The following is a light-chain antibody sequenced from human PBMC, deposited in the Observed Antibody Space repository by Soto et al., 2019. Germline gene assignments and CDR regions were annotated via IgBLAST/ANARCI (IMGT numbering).Light chain of an antibody. Sequence: DIHMTQSPASLSSSVGDRGTITCRASRSISSGLAWYQQKPGKAPKLLIYDASSLESGVPSRFSGSGSGTDFTLTISSLQPDDFATYYCQQYNSYSPMTFGQGTKVDI. V-gene: IGKV1-5*01. CDR1: RSISSG. CDR2: DAS. J-gene: IGKJ1*01. CDR3: QQYNSYSPMT.